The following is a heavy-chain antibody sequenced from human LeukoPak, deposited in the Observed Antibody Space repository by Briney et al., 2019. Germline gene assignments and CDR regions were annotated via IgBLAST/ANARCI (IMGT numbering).Heavy chain of an antibody. Sequence: SETLSLTCTVSGGSISSSSYYWGWIRQPPGKGLEWIGSIYYSGSTYYNPSLKSRVTISVDTSKNQFSLKLSSVTAADTAVYYCARDLGDDSSGYYFDYWGQGTLVTVSS. D-gene: IGHD3-22*01. CDR1: GGSISSSSYY. CDR2: IYYSGST. V-gene: IGHV4-39*07. J-gene: IGHJ4*02. CDR3: ARDLGDDSSGYYFDY.